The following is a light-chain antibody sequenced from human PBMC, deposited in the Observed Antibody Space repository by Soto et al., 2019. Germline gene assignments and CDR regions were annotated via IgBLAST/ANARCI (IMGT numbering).Light chain of an antibody. Sequence: DIQMTQSPSSLSASAGDRVTITCQASYDISNHLNWYQQKPGKAPKLLINDASNLETGVPSRFSGSGSGTDFTLTISSLQPEDIATYYCQQYVNALTFGGGTKVEIK. J-gene: IGKJ4*01. CDR3: QQYVNALT. V-gene: IGKV1-33*01. CDR2: DAS. CDR1: YDISNH.